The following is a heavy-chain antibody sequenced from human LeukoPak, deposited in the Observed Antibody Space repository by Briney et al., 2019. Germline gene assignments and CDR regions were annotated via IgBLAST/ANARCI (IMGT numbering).Heavy chain of an antibody. D-gene: IGHD3-3*01. V-gene: IGHV3-23*01. CDR1: GFSFSTYA. CDR2: ISGSGGTT. Sequence: GGSLRLSCAASGFSFSTYAMRWVRQAPGKGLEWVSSISGSGGTTFYADSEKGRFTISRDNSKNTLYLQMNTLRAEDTAVYYCAKSKSGYCDYWGQGTLVTVSS. J-gene: IGHJ4*02. CDR3: AKSKSGYCDY.